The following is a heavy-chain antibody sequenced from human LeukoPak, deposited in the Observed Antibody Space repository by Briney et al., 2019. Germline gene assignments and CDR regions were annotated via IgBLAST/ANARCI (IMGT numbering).Heavy chain of an antibody. CDR1: GGTFSSYA. V-gene: IGHV1-69*05. CDR2: IIPIFGTA. J-gene: IGHJ4*02. Sequence: SVKVSCKASGGTFSSYAISWVRKAPGQGLEWMGGIIPIFGTANYAQKFQGRVTITTDESTSTAYMELSSLRSEDPAVYYCARTDGSAINYFDYWGQGTLVTVSS. CDR3: ARTDGSAINYFDY. D-gene: IGHD2-2*01.